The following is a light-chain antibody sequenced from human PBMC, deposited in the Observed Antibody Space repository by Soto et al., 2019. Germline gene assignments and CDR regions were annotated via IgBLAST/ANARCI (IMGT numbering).Light chain of an antibody. CDR3: QQRSSWPLT. V-gene: IGKV3-11*01. Sequence: EIVLTQSPATLSLSPGERATLSCRASQSISSYLGWYQQKPGQAPRLLIYDASNRAAGIPARFSGSGSGTGFSLTMSSLEPEDFAVYCCQQRSSWPLTVGGGAKVEIK. J-gene: IGKJ4*01. CDR2: DAS. CDR1: QSISSY.